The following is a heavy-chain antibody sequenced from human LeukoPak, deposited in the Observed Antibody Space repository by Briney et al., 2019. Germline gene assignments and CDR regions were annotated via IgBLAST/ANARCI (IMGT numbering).Heavy chain of an antibody. D-gene: IGHD3-22*01. CDR3: AKDLVGHYYDSSGYFDY. V-gene: IGHV4-59*12. J-gene: IGHJ4*02. CDR1: GGSISSYY. CDR2: IYYSGST. Sequence: SETLSLTCTVSGGSISSYYWSWIRQPPGKGLEWIGYIYYSGSTNYNPSLKSRVTISVDTSKNQFSLKLSSVTAADTAVYYCAKDLVGHYYDSSGYFDYWGQGTLVTVSS.